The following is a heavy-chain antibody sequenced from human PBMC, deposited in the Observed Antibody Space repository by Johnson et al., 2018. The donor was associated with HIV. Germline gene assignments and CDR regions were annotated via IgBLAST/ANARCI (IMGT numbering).Heavy chain of an antibody. CDR1: GFTFSSYA. CDR2: ISYDGSNK. CDR3: AREGREAPHDAFDI. D-gene: IGHD1-26*01. V-gene: IGHV3-30-3*01. J-gene: IGHJ3*02. Sequence: QVQLVESGGGVVQPGRSLRLSCAASGFTFSSYAMHWVRQAPGKGLEWVAVISYDGSNKDYADSVKGRFTLSRDNSKTTLYLQMNSLSAEDTAVYYCAREGREAPHDAFDIWGQGTMVTVSS.